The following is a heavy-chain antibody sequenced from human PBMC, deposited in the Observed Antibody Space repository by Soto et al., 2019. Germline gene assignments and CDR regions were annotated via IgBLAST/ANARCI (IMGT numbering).Heavy chain of an antibody. D-gene: IGHD5-12*01. CDR1: GGSISSYY. CDR2: IYYSGST. J-gene: IGHJ4*02. V-gene: IGHV4-59*01. Sequence: SETLSLTCTVSGGSISSYYWSWIRQPPGKGLEWIGYIYYSGSTNYNPSLKSRVTISVDTSKNQFSLKLSSVTAADTAVYYCAADFIRRDGYHHSRDYWGQGTLVTVSS. CDR3: AADFIRRDGYHHSRDY.